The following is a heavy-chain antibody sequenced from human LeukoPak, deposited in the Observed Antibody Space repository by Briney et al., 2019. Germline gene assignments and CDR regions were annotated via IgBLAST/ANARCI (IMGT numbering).Heavy chain of an antibody. CDR1: VYTFTAYY. V-gene: IGHV1-2*02. J-gene: IGHJ6*03. CDR3: ARNYYTSGSPLYYYYYMDV. CDR2: INPDSGGT. Sequence: ASVTVSFKTSVYTFTAYYLHWVRQAPGQGPEWMGWINPDSGGTNYAQRFQGRVTMTRDTSISTAFMELSSLRSDDTAVYYCARNYYTSGSPLYYYYYMDVWGKGTTVTVSS. D-gene: IGHD3-10*01.